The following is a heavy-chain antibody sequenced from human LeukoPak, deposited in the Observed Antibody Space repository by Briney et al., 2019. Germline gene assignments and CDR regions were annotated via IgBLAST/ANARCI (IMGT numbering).Heavy chain of an antibody. CDR3: ARGFELITFGGAIGKLNWFDS. J-gene: IGHJ5*01. Sequence: GGSLRLSCAASGFTFSSYSMNWVRQAPGKGLEWVSSISSSSSYIYYTDSVKGRFTIARDNAKNSMFLHMSSLRAEDTAVYYCARGFELITFGGAIGKLNWFDSWGQGTLVTVSS. V-gene: IGHV3-21*04. CDR1: GFTFSSYS. D-gene: IGHD3-16*02. CDR2: ISSSSSYI.